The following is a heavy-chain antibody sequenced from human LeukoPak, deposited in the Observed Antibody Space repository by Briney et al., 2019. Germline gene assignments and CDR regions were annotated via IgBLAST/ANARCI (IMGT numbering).Heavy chain of an antibody. Sequence: SETLSLTCAVYGGSFSGYYWSWIRQPPGKGLEWIGEINHSGSTNYNPSLKSRVTISVDTSKNQFSLKLSSVTAADTAVYYCASAWPGVDGYCSGGSCYGIDYWGQGTLVTVSS. V-gene: IGHV4-34*01. CDR3: ASAWPGVDGYCSGGSCYGIDY. J-gene: IGHJ4*02. CDR2: INHSGST. D-gene: IGHD2-15*01. CDR1: GGSFSGYY.